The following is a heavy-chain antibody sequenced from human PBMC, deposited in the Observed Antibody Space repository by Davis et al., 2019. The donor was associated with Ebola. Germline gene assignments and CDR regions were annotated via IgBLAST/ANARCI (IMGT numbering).Heavy chain of an antibody. D-gene: IGHD3-10*01. CDR2: IYYSGST. CDR1: GGSISSYY. V-gene: IGHV4-59*01. Sequence: SETLSLTCTVSGGSISSYYWSWIRQPPGKGLEWFGYIYYSGSTNYNPSLKSRVTISVDTSKNQFSLKLSSVTAADTAVYYCARDIGEIHYWGQGTLVTVSS. J-gene: IGHJ4*02. CDR3: ARDIGEIHY.